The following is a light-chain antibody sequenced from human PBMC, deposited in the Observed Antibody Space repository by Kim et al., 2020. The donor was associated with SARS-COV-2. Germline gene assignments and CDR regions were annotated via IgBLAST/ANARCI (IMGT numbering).Light chain of an antibody. Sequence: SGSPGQTASITCSGDKLGDKYACWYQQKPGQSPVLVIYQDSKRPSGIPERFSGSSSGNTATLTISGTQAMDEADYYCQAWDSSTVVFGGGTQLTVL. CDR1: KLGDKY. V-gene: IGLV3-1*01. J-gene: IGLJ2*01. CDR3: QAWDSSTVV. CDR2: QDS.